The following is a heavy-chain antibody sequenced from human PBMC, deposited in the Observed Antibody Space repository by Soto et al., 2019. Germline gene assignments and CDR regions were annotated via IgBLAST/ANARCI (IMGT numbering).Heavy chain of an antibody. CDR1: GGSFSGYY. D-gene: IGHD6-13*01. CDR2: INHSGST. Sequence: SETLSLTCAVYGGSFSGYYWSWIRQPPGKGLEWIGEINHSGSTNYNPSLKSRVTISVETSTNQLSLKLSSVTAADTAVYYCAHSSTYYYYYGMDVWGQGTTVTVSS. CDR3: AHSSTYYYYYGMDV. V-gene: IGHV4-34*01. J-gene: IGHJ6*02.